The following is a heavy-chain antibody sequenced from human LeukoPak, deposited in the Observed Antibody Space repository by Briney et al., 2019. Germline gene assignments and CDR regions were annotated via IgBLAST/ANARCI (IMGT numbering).Heavy chain of an antibody. V-gene: IGHV3-7*01. D-gene: IGHD3-3*01. CDR2: IKEDGSEK. Sequence: GGSQRLSCEASGFTFSNYWMSWVRQTPGKGLEWVANIKEDGSEKNYVDSVRGRFTLSRENAKNSLYLQMNSLRAEETAVYYCARSGSDFDYWGQGTLVSVSS. CDR1: GFTFSNYW. CDR3: ARSGSDFDY. J-gene: IGHJ4*02.